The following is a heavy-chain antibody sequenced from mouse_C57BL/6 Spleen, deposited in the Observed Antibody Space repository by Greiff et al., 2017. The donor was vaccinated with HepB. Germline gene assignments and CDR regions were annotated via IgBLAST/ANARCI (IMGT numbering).Heavy chain of an antibody. D-gene: IGHD1-1*01. CDR3: TSITTVVPY. Sequence: VQLQQSGAELVRPGASVKLSCTASGFNIKDDYMHWVKQRPEQGLEWIGWIDPENGDTEYASKLQGKATITADTSSNTAYLQLSSLTSEDTAVYYCTSITTVVPYWGQGTTLTVSS. V-gene: IGHV14-4*01. CDR1: GFNIKDDY. CDR2: IDPENGDT. J-gene: IGHJ2*01.